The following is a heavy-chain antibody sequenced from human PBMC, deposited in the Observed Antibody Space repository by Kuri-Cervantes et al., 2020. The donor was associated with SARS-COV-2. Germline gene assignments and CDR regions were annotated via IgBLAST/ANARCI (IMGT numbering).Heavy chain of an antibody. J-gene: IGHJ4*02. CDR3: ARGALRRPPDY. Sequence: GESLKISCAASGYTFTGYYMHWVRQAPGQGLEWMGWINPNSGGTNYAQKFQGRVTMTRDTSISTAYMELSRLRSDDTAVYYCARGALRRPPDYWGQGTLVTVSS. CDR1: GYTFTGYY. V-gene: IGHV1-2*02. CDR2: INPNSGGT. D-gene: IGHD3-16*01.